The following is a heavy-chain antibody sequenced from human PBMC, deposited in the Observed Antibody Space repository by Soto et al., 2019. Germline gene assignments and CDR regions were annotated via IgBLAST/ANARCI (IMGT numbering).Heavy chain of an antibody. CDR1: GYTFTTYG. D-gene: IGHD3-22*01. CDR3: AREWGRYDSRGSCDY. J-gene: IGHJ4*02. CDR2: ISTYNGNT. Sequence: QIHLVQSGAEVKKPGASVKVSCKASGYTFTTYGFSWVRQAPGQGLEWMGWISTYNGNTNYAQKFQVRVTMTTDTTTRTGYMEMRILRYEDTAVYYCAREWGRYDSRGSCDYGGQGNLVIVSS. V-gene: IGHV1-18*01.